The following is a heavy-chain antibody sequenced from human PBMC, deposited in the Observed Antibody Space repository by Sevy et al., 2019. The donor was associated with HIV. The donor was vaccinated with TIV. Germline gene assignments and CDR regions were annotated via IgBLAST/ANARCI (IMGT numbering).Heavy chain of an antibody. D-gene: IGHD3-10*01. V-gene: IGHV3-66*01. CDR2: IYSGGST. CDR3: ARGKITMVRGVKPRNNWFDP. J-gene: IGHJ5*02. CDR1: GFTVSSNY. Sequence: GGSLRLSCAASGFTVSSNYMSWVRQAPGKGLEWVSVIYSGGSTYYADSVKGRFTISRDNSKNTLYLQMNNLRAEDTAVYYCARGKITMVRGVKPRNNWFDPWGQGTLVTVSS.